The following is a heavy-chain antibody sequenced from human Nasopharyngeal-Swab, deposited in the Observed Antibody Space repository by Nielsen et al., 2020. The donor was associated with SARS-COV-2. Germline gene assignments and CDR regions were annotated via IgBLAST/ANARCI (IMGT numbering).Heavy chain of an antibody. CDR3: AKEGSMAGALDI. Sequence: GGSLRLSCAASGFTFSSYAMSWVRQAPGKGLEWVSGISGNGGSTYYTDSVKGRFTISRDNSKNTLYLQMNSLRAEDTAVYHCAKEGSMAGALDIWGQGTMVTVSS. J-gene: IGHJ3*02. V-gene: IGHV3-23*01. CDR1: GFTFSSYA. D-gene: IGHD5-24*01. CDR2: ISGNGGST.